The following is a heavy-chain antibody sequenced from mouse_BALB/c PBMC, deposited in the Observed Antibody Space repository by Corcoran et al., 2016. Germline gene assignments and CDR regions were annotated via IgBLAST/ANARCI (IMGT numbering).Heavy chain of an antibody. Sequence: QVQLQQSGAELVRPGSSVKISCKASGYAFSSYWMNWVKQRPGQGLEWIGQIYPGDGDINYNGKFKGKATLTADKSSSTAYMQLSSLTSEDSAVYFCAQTARATFDYWGQGTTLTVSS. D-gene: IGHD3-2*01. CDR3: AQTARATFDY. CDR1: GYAFSSYW. V-gene: IGHV1-80*01. CDR2: IYPGDGDI. J-gene: IGHJ2*01.